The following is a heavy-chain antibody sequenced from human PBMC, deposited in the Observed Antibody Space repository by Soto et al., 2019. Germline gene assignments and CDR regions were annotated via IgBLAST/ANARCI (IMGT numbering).Heavy chain of an antibody. CDR1: GFTFSSYA. V-gene: IGHV3-23*01. Sequence: EVQLLESGGDLVQPGGSLTVSCAASGFTFSSYAMSWVRQAPGKGLEWVSAFSATGGSTYYADSAKGRFTISRDNSKNTLYLQMNSLRAEDTAVYYCAKFAPYASSWLYNWFDPWGQGTLVTVSS. CDR2: FSATGGST. CDR3: AKFAPYASSWLYNWFDP. D-gene: IGHD6-13*01. J-gene: IGHJ5*02.